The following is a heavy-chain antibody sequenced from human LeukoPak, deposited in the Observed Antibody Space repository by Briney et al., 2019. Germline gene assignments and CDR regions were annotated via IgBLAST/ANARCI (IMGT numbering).Heavy chain of an antibody. D-gene: IGHD3-22*01. CDR1: GGTFSSYA. J-gene: IGHJ4*02. CDR2: IIPILGIA. CDR3: ARGPHERSGYPDD. Sequence: SVKVSCKASGGTFSSYAISWVRQAPGQGLEWMGRIIPILGIANYAQKFQGRVTLTTDTSTSTAYMELRSLRSDDTAVYYCARGPHERSGYPDDWGQGTLVTVSS. V-gene: IGHV1-69*04.